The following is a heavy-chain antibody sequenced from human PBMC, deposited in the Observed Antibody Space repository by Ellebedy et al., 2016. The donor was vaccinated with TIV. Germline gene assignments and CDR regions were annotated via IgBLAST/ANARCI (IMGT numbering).Heavy chain of an antibody. V-gene: IGHV2-5*01. Sequence: SGPTLVNPTQTLTLTCTFSGFALSSSGVGVAWFRQPPGKALEWLALIYWNDDKRYSPSLQTRLTVTKDTSKNQVVLTMTNMDPVDTATYFCAHGSGGDSASYSPHYFDYWGQGTLVSVSS. CDR2: IYWNDDK. CDR3: AHGSGGDSASYSPHYFDY. J-gene: IGHJ4*02. D-gene: IGHD3-10*01. CDR1: GFALSSSGVG.